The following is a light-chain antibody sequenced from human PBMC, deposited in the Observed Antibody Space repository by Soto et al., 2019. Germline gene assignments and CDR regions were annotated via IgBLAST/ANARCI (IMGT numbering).Light chain of an antibody. CDR1: RSLSRSF. CDR2: GVS. V-gene: IGKV3-20*01. Sequence: EIVLTQSPGTLSLSPGDRATLSCRASRSLSRSFLAWFQQKPGQAPRLLIYGVSSRATGIPDRFSGSGSGTDFTLTISRLEPEDFAVYYCQQYDNSPITFGQGTRLEIK. CDR3: QQYDNSPIT. J-gene: IGKJ5*01.